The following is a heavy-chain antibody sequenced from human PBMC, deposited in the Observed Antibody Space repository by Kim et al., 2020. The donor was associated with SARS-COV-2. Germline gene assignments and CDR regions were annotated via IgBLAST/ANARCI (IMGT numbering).Heavy chain of an antibody. D-gene: IGHD3-10*01. CDR3: ARLNYYAGGFDY. J-gene: IGHJ4*02. V-gene: IGHV5-10-1*01. Sequence: NSSPSSQGHVTIPAEKSISTAYLQWSSLKASDTAMYYCARLNYYAGGFDYWGQGTLVTVSS.